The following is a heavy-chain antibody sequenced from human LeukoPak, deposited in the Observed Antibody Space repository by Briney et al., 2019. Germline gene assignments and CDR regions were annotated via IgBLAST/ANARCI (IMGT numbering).Heavy chain of an antibody. D-gene: IGHD6-19*01. Sequence: GGSLRLSCGASGFIFSSYSMNWVRQVPGKGLEWVSYISGGGDTIYYAGSVKGRFTISRDNAKNSLYLQMNSLRAEDTAVYYCVRDSSSLFDYWGQGTLVIVSS. J-gene: IGHJ4*02. CDR2: ISGGGDTI. CDR1: GFIFSSYS. CDR3: VRDSSSLFDY. V-gene: IGHV3-48*04.